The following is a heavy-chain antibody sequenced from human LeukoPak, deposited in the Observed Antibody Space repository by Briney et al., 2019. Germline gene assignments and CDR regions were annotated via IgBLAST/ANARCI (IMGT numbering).Heavy chain of an antibody. V-gene: IGHV3-7*01. Sequence: GGSLRLSCAASGFTFSSYGMHWVRQAPGKGLEWVANIKQDGSEKYYVDSVKGRFTISRDNAKNSLYLQMNSLRAEDTAVYYCARDVRKVGFWSGYSTAPFDYWGQGTLVTVSS. CDR2: IKQDGSEK. J-gene: IGHJ4*02. D-gene: IGHD3-3*01. CDR3: ARDVRKVGFWSGYSTAPFDY. CDR1: GFTFSSYG.